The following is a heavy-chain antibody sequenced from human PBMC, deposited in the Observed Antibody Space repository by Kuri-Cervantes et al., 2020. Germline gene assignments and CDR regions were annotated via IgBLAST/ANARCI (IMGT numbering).Heavy chain of an antibody. CDR2: ISSSSSYI. CDR3: ARGEVVTATAY. J-gene: IGHJ4*02. V-gene: IGHV3-21*01. Sequence: AGSLRLSCAASGFTFSSYSMNWVRQAPGKGLEWVSSISSSSSYIYYADSVKGRFTISRDNAKNSLYLQMNSLRAEDTAVYYCARGEVVTATAYWGQGTLVTVSS. CDR1: GFTFSSYS. D-gene: IGHD2-21*02.